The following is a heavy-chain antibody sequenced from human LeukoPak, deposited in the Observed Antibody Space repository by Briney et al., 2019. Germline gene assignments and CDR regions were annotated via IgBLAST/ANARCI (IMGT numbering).Heavy chain of an antibody. CDR1: GGSISSYY. V-gene: IGHV4-4*07. Sequence: SETLSLTCTVSGGSISSYYWSWIRQPAGKGLEWIGRIYTSGSTNYNPSLKSRVTMSVDTSKNQFSLKLSSVTAADTAVYYCARGTYYYVCSGHYPYFDYWGQGTPVTVSS. CDR3: ARGTYYYVCSGHYPYFDY. D-gene: IGHD3-22*01. J-gene: IGHJ4*02. CDR2: IYTSGST.